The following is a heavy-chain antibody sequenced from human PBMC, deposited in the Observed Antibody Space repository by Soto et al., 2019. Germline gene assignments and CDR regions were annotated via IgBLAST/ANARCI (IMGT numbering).Heavy chain of an antibody. J-gene: IGHJ6*02. Sequence: QVQLQQWGAGLLKPSETLSLICAVYGESFSGNYWSWIRQPPGKGLEWIGEFSDSGSTNYNPSLKSRVTISEDMSKSQCSLKLSSVTAADTAVYYCARGNFYYGMDVWGQGTTVTVSS. CDR1: GESFSGNY. CDR3: ARGNFYYGMDV. V-gene: IGHV4-34*01. CDR2: FSDSGST.